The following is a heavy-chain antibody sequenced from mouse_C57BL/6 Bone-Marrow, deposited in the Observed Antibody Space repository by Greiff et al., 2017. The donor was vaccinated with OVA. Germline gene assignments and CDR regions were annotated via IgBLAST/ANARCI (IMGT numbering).Heavy chain of an antibody. CDR3: AREITTDY. D-gene: IGHD1-1*01. CDR2: INPNNGGT. CDR1: GYTFTDYY. J-gene: IGHJ2*01. V-gene: IGHV1-26*01. Sequence: EVQLQQSGPELVRPGASVKISCKASGYTFTDYYMNWVKQSHGKSLEWSGDINPNNGGTSYNQKFKGKATLTVDKSSSTAYMELRSLTSEDSAVYYCAREITTDYWGQGTTLTVSS.